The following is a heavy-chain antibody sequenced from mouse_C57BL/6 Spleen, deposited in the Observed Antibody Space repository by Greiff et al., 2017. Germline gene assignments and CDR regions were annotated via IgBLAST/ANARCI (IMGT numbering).Heavy chain of an antibody. CDR1: GYTFTDYN. J-gene: IGHJ3*01. V-gene: IGHV1-22*01. CDR2: INPNNGGT. CDR3: ASEVYYGYDGAWFAC. Sequence: VQLQQSGPELVKPGASVKMSCKASGYTFTDYNMHWVKQSHGKSLEWIGYINPNNGGTSYNQKFKGKATLTVNKSSSTAYMELRSLTSEDSVVYYCASEVYYGYDGAWFACWGQGTLVTVSA. D-gene: IGHD2-2*01.